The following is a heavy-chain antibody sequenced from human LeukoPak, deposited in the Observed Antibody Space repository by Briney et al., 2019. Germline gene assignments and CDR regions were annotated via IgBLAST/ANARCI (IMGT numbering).Heavy chain of an antibody. CDR2: IHYSGST. CDR1: GGSISSYY. Sequence: SETLSLTCTLAGGSISSYYWSWIRQPPGKGLEWIGYIHYSGSTNYNPSLKSRVTISVDTSKNQFSLKLSSVTAADTAVYYCARVATKRIAAAGPLGFDPWGQGTLVTVSS. CDR3: ARVATKRIAAAGPLGFDP. J-gene: IGHJ5*02. D-gene: IGHD6-13*01. V-gene: IGHV4-59*01.